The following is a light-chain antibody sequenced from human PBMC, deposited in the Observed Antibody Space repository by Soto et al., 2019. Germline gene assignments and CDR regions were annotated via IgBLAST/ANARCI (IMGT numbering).Light chain of an antibody. J-gene: IGKJ5*01. Sequence: IQFTQSPSSLSASVGESVTITCRASQDIDNYLNWYQHRPGEAPKLLIYAASYLETGVPARFSGSGSGTDFSFTITSLQPEDSATYHCQQYDTRPTMTFGQGTRLEIK. CDR1: QDIDNY. V-gene: IGKV1-33*01. CDR3: QQYDTRPTMT. CDR2: AAS.